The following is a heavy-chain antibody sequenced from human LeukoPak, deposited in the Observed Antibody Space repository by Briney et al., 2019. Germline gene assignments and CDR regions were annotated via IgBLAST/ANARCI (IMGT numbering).Heavy chain of an antibody. CDR1: GFAFSNSA. V-gene: IGHV3-23*01. Sequence: GGSLRLSCAASGFAFSNSAMYWVRQAAGKGLERVSGVTDSGGRTFYADSAKGRFTISRDNSKNTLYLQMNSLRAEDTAVYYCAKLIGRSDGFDIWGQGTMVTVSS. D-gene: IGHD1-14*01. J-gene: IGHJ3*02. CDR3: AKLIGRSDGFDI. CDR2: VTDSGGRT.